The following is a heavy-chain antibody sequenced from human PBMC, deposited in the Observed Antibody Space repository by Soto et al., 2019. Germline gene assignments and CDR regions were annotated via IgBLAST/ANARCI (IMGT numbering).Heavy chain of an antibody. V-gene: IGHV4-61*01. CDR3: AKLQPPGWIDA. CDR1: GDSVTRANAY. J-gene: IGHJ5*01. Sequence: QVRLQESGPGLVKPSETLSLTCSVSGDSVTRANAYWIWLRQAPGKGLEWIGYLYNSGSTNYKPSLRRRVSVSLDTSQSPFSVTLTSVTTADSAIYYCAKLQPPGWIDAWGHGTLVAVS. D-gene: IGHD4-4*01. CDR2: LYNSGST.